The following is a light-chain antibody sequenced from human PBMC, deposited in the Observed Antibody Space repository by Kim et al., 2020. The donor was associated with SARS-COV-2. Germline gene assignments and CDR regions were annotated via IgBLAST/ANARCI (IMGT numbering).Light chain of an antibody. V-gene: IGLV4-69*01. CDR1: SGHSSYA. CDR2: LNSDGSH. J-gene: IGLJ3*02. CDR3: QTWATGIRV. Sequence: QLVLTQSPSASASLGASVKLTCTLSSGHSSYAIAWHQQQPEKGPRYLMKLNSDGSHSKGDGIPDRFSGSSSGAERNLTISSLQSEDEADYYCQTWATGIRVFGGGTQLTVL.